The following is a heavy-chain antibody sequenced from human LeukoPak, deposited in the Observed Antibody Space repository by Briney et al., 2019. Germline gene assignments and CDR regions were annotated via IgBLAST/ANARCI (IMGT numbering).Heavy chain of an antibody. D-gene: IGHD2-2*01. V-gene: IGHV4-34*01. Sequence: SETLSLTCAVYGGSFSGYYWSWIRQPPGKGLEWIGEINHSGSTNYNPSLKSRVTISVDTSKNQFSLKLSSVTAADTAVYYCARPPAAHYGMDVWGQGTTVTVSS. CDR3: ARPPAAHYGMDV. CDR1: GGSFSGYY. J-gene: IGHJ6*02. CDR2: INHSGST.